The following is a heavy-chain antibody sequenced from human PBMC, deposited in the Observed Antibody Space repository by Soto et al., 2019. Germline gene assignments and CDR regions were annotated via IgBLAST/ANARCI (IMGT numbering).Heavy chain of an antibody. J-gene: IGHJ4*02. CDR1: GYTFTSYG. CDR2: ISAYNGNT. CDR3: AIPRDPGLGPGVLDY. D-gene: IGHD2-8*01. Sequence: ASVKVSCKASGYTFTSYGISWVRQVPGQGLEWMGWISAYNGNTNYAQKLQGRVTMTTDTSTSTAYMELRSLRSDDTAVYYCAIPRDPGLGPGVLDYWGQGTLVTVSS. V-gene: IGHV1-18*01.